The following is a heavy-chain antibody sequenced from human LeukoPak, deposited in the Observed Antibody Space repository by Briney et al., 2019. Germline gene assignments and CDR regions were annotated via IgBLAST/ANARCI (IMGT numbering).Heavy chain of an antibody. CDR1: GFTFSSYA. V-gene: IGHV3-23*01. D-gene: IGHD1-7*01. CDR3: AKRRGLELLYYYYMDV. CDR2: ISGSGGST. Sequence: GGSLRLSCAASGFTFSSYAMSWVRQAPGKGLEWVSAISGSGGSTYYADSVKGRFTISRDNSKNTLYLQMNSLRAEDTAVYYCAKRRGLELLYYYYMDVGGKGTTVTVSS. J-gene: IGHJ6*03.